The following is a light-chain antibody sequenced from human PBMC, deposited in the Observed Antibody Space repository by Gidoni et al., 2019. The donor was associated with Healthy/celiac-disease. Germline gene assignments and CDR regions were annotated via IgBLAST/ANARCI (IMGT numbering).Light chain of an antibody. CDR3: QQYYSTPQT. V-gene: IGKV4-1*01. CDR2: WAS. J-gene: IGKJ1*01. Sequence: DIVMTQSPDSLAVSLGRRATINCKSSQSVLYSSNNKNYLAWYQQKPGQPPKLLIYWASTRESGVPDRFSGSGSGTDFTLTISSLQAEDVAVYYCQQYYSTPQTFXXXTKVEIK. CDR1: QSVLYSSNNKNY.